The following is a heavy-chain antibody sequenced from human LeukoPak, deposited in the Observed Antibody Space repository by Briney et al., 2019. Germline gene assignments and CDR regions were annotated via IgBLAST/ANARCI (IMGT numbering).Heavy chain of an antibody. D-gene: IGHD3-22*01. V-gene: IGHV3-7*03. CDR3: ARDLSYYDSSGYSYYGMDV. Sequence: PGGSLRLSCAASGFTFSSYWMSWVRQAPGKGLEWVANIKDDGSEKYYVDSVKGRFTISRDDAKNSLYLQMNSLRAEDTAVYYCARDLSYYDSSGYSYYGMDVWGQGTTVTVSS. CDR1: GFTFSSYW. CDR2: IKDDGSEK. J-gene: IGHJ6*02.